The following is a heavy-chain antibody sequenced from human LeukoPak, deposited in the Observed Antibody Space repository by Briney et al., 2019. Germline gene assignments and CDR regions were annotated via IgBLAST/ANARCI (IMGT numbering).Heavy chain of an antibody. Sequence: GGSLRLSCAASGFTFSSYSMNWVRQAPGKGLEWVSSISSSSSYIYYADSVKGRFTISRDNAKNSLYLQMNSLRAEDTAVYYCARPVSSWSSSSGYWGQGTLVTVSS. CDR1: GFTFSSYS. CDR3: ARPVSSWSSSSGY. D-gene: IGHD6-6*01. J-gene: IGHJ4*02. V-gene: IGHV3-21*01. CDR2: ISSSSSYI.